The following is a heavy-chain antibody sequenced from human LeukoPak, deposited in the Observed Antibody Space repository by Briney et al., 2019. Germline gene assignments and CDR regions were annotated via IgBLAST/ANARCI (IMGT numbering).Heavy chain of an antibody. Sequence: ASVKVSCKASGYTFTGYYMHWVRQAPGQWLEWMGWINPNSGGTNYPQKFQGRVTMTRDTSISTAYMELSRLRSDDTAVYYCASAPIRYNWNYVPSFDYWGQGTLVTVSS. V-gene: IGHV1-2*02. CDR2: INPNSGGT. CDR3: ASAPIRYNWNYVPSFDY. D-gene: IGHD1-7*01. J-gene: IGHJ4*02. CDR1: GYTFTGYY.